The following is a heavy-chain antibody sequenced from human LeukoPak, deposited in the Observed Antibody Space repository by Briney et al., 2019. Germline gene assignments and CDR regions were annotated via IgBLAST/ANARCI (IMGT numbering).Heavy chain of an antibody. CDR1: GYTFTGYY. CDR3: ARDRNSGSSLDI. Sequence: ASVKVSCKASGYTFTGYYIHWVRQAPGQGLEWMGWIYPYSGDTNYAQNFQGRVTMTRDTSISTAYMELSSLRSDDTAVYYCARDRNSGSSLDIWGQGTMLTVSS. V-gene: IGHV1-2*02. D-gene: IGHD6-6*01. CDR2: IYPYSGDT. J-gene: IGHJ3*02.